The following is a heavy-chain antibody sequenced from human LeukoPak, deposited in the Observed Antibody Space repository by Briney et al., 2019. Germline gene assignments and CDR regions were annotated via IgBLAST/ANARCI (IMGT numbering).Heavy chain of an antibody. V-gene: IGHV4-39*01. CDR1: GGSISNSSHY. D-gene: IGHD6-6*01. CDR3: ARRGASSSEEY. J-gene: IGHJ4*02. CDR2: IYYSGST. Sequence: SETLSLTCTVSGGSISNSSHYWGWIRQPPGKGLEWIGSIYYSGSTYYNPSLESRVTISVDTSKNQFSLKVSSVTAADTAVYYCARRGASSSEEYWGQGTLVTVSS.